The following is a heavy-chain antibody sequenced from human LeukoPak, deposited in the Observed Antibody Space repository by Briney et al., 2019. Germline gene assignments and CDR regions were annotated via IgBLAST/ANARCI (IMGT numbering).Heavy chain of an antibody. CDR2: ISGRSDST. Sequence: GGSLRLSCAASGFTFSNYGMNWVRQAPGKRLESVSTISGRSDSTYYADSVKGRFTISRDNSKDTLYLQLNYLRAEDTAVYYCAKASEYYYDSSGYYLGAFDIWGPGTMVTVSS. J-gene: IGHJ3*02. CDR1: GFTFSNYG. V-gene: IGHV3-23*01. CDR3: AKASEYYYDSSGYYLGAFDI. D-gene: IGHD3-22*01.